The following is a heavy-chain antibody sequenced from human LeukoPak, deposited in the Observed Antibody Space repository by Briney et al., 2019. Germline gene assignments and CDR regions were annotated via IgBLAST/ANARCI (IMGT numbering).Heavy chain of an antibody. Sequence: GGSLRLSCAASGFTFSSNWMHWVRQAPGKGQVWVSRINEDGSTTNYADSVKGRSTIFRDSAKNTLYLQMNSLRAEDTAVYYCVRDLGGRSGHWGQGTLVTVSS. D-gene: IGHD1-26*01. J-gene: IGHJ4*02. CDR2: INEDGSTT. CDR1: GFTFSSNW. V-gene: IGHV3-74*01. CDR3: VRDLGGRSGH.